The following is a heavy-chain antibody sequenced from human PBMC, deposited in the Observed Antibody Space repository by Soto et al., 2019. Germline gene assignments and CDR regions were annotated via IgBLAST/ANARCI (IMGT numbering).Heavy chain of an antibody. CDR3: ARLYPSSGGHSGYIDY. V-gene: IGHV4-39*01. Sequence: QLQLQESGPGLVKPSETLSLTCTVSGGSITSSSYYWGWIRQPPGKGLEWIGSIYHSGTTYYNPSLRRRVTISVDTSKDQFSLRLSSVTAADTAVYYCARLYPSSGGHSGYIDYWGQETLVTVSS. J-gene: IGHJ4*02. CDR1: GGSITSSSYY. D-gene: IGHD5-12*01. CDR2: IYHSGTT.